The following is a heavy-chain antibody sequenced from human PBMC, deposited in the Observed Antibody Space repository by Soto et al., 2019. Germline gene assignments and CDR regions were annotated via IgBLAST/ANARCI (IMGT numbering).Heavy chain of an antibody. V-gene: IGHV1-69*02. CDR1: GGTFSSYT. J-gene: IGHJ4*02. CDR3: SIFGVPRDFDY. D-gene: IGHD3-3*01. Sequence: QVQLVQSGAEVKKPGSSVKVSCKASGGTFSSYTISWVRQAPGQGLEWMGRIIPILGIANYAQKFQGRVTITADKSTSTAYMELSSLRSEDTAVYYCSIFGVPRDFDYWGQGTLVTVSS. CDR2: IIPILGIA.